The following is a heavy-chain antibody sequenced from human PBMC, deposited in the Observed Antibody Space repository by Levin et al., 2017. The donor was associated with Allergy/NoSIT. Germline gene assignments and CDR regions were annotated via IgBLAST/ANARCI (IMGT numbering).Heavy chain of an antibody. CDR3: TREPHFDY. CDR1: GFTFINAW. V-gene: IGHV3-15*01. Sequence: PGGSLRLSCAASGFTFINAWMSWVRQAPGKGLEWVGRVKSQAAGGTADYAAPVKGRFSISRDDSENTLYLQMNSLRPEDTAVYYCTREPHFDYWGQGTLVTVSS. CDR2: VKSQAAGGTA. J-gene: IGHJ4*02.